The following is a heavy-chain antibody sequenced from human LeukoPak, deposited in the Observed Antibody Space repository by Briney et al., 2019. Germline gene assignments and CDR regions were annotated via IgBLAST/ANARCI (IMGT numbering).Heavy chain of an antibody. V-gene: IGHV4-38-2*02. J-gene: IGHJ4*02. Sequence: SETLSLTCTVSGYSISSGYYWGWIRQPPGKGLEWIGSIYYSGSTYYNPSLKSRVTISVDTSKNQFSLKLSSVTAADTAVYYCARAFLESSIFDYWGQGTLVTVSS. CDR3: ARAFLESSIFDY. CDR1: GYSISSGYY. CDR2: IYYSGST. D-gene: IGHD3-3*02.